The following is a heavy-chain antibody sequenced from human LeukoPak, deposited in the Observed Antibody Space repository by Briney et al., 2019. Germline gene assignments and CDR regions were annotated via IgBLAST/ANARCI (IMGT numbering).Heavy chain of an antibody. CDR3: ARDSELLYFDY. D-gene: IGHD1-26*01. J-gene: IGHJ4*02. CDR1: GGSISSSSYY. Sequence: PSETLSLTCTVSGGSISSSSYYWGWIRQPPGKGLEWIGYIYYSGSTNYNPSLKSRVTISVDTSKNQLSLKLSSVTAADTAVYYCARDSELLYFDYWGQGTLVTVSS. CDR2: IYYSGST. V-gene: IGHV4-61*01.